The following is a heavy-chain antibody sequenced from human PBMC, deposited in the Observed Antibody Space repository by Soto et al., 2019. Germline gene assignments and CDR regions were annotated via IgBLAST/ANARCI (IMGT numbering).Heavy chain of an antibody. CDR2: IYYSGST. J-gene: IGHJ6*03. V-gene: IGHV4-59*01. CDR1: GGSISSYD. Sequence: PSESLSLTCTVSGGSISSYDGSWIRQPPGKGLEWIGYIYYSGSTNYNPSLKSRVTISVDTSKNQFSLKLSSVTAADTAVYYCARVLDYYYMDVWGKGTTVTVSS. CDR3: ARVLDYYYMDV.